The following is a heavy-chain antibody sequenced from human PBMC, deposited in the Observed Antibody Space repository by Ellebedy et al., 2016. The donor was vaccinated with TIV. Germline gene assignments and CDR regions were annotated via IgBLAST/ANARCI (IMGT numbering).Heavy chain of an antibody. V-gene: IGHV3-74*01. J-gene: IGHJ6*04. CDR3: ASRNPNSMDI. D-gene: IGHD4-23*01. Sequence: GGSLRLXXTASGFVFSSWWMHWVRQAPGKGLVWVSRVNNDESRTSYADFAKGRFTISRDNAKNTLYLQMDDLRAEDTGVYYCASRNPNSMDIWGKGTTVTVSS. CDR2: VNNDESRT. CDR1: GFVFSSWW.